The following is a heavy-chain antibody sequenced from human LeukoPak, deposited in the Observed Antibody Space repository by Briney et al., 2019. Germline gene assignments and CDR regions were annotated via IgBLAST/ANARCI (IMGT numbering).Heavy chain of an antibody. Sequence: GASVKVSCKASGYTFTGYYMHWVRQAPGQGLEWMGWINPNSGGTNYAQKFQGRVTMTRDTSISTAYMELSRLRSDDTAVYYCARSPGKQDGYETTPMYYFDYWGQGTLVTVSS. CDR1: GYTFTGYY. CDR2: INPNSGGT. J-gene: IGHJ4*02. V-gene: IGHV1-2*02. CDR3: ARSPGKQDGYETTPMYYFDY. D-gene: IGHD5-12*01.